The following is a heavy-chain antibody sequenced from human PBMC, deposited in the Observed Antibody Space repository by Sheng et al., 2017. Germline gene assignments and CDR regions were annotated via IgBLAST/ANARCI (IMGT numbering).Heavy chain of an antibody. CDR1: GGSFSGYY. CDR2: INHSGST. J-gene: IGHJ6*02. V-gene: IGHV4-34*01. CDR3: ARGPLRWYSSSSRVSYYYYGMDV. Sequence: QVQLQQWGAGLLKPSETLSLTCAVYGGSFSGYYWSWIRQPPGKGLEWIGEINHSGSTNYNPSLKSRVTISVDTSKNQFSLKLSSVTAADTAVYYCARGPLRWYSSSSRVSYYYYGMDVWGQGP. D-gene: IGHD6-6*01.